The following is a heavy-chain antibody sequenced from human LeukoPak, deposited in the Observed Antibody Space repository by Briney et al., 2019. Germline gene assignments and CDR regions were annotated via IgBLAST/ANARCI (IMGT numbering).Heavy chain of an antibody. CDR2: ISYDGSNK. CDR3: AKVFHWCSSTSCYPFDY. D-gene: IGHD2-2*01. J-gene: IGHJ4*02. CDR1: GFTFSSYA. Sequence: GGSLRLSCAASGFTFSSYAMHWVRQAPAKGLEWVAVISYDGSNKYYADSVKGRFTISRDNSKNTLYLQMNSLRAEDTAVYYCAKVFHWCSSTSCYPFDYWGQGTLVTVSS. V-gene: IGHV3-30*04.